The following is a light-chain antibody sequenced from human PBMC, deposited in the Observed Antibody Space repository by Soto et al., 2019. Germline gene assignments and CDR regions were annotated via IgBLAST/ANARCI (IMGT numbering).Light chain of an antibody. CDR2: RNN. CDR1: SYNIGSNY. CDR3: AGWDDSLSGQV. J-gene: IGLJ1*01. V-gene: IGLV1-47*01. Sequence: QSVLTQPPSASGTPGQRVTISCSGSSYNIGSNYVYWYQQLPETAPKLLIYRNNQRPSGVPDRFSGSKSGTSASLAISGLRSEDEADYYCAGWDDSLSGQVFGTGT.